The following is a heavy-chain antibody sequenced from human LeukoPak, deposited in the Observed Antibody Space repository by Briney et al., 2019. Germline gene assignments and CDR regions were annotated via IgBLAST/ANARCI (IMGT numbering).Heavy chain of an antibody. CDR2: IIPIFGTA. J-gene: IGHJ4*02. D-gene: IGHD5-12*01. V-gene: IGHV1-69*05. Sequence: SVKVSCKASGYTFTSYDINWVRQATGQGLEWMGRIIPIFGTANYAQKFQGRVTITTDESTSTAYMELSSLRSEDTAVYYCARTRRGYSGYDLWGQGTLVTVSS. CDR3: ARTRRGYSGYDL. CDR1: GYTFTSYD.